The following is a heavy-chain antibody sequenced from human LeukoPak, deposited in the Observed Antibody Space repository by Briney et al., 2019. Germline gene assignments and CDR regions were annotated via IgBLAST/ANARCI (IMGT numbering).Heavy chain of an antibody. D-gene: IGHD2-2*01. CDR1: GGSISSYY. V-gene: IGHV4-59*01. J-gene: IGHJ3*02. CDR3: ARDGYCSSTSCSGAFDI. CDR2: IYYSGST. Sequence: SETLSLTCTVSGGSISSYYWSWIRQPPGKGLEWIGYIYYSGSTNYNPSLKSRVTISVDTSKNQFSLKLSSVTAADTAVYYCARDGYCSSTSCSGAFDIWGQGTMVTVSS.